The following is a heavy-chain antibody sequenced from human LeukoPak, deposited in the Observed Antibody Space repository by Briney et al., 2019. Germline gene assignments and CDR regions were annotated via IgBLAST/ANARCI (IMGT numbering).Heavy chain of an antibody. D-gene: IGHD3-10*01. Sequence: SETLSLTCAVYGGSFSGYYWTWIRQPPGKGLEWIGEINHGGSTNYNPSLKSRVTISVDTSKNQFSLKLRSVSAADTAVYYCARGDGSGSYYPYYDFWGQGTLVTVSS. CDR3: ARGDGSGSYYPYYDF. V-gene: IGHV4-34*01. J-gene: IGHJ4*02. CDR1: GGSFSGYY. CDR2: INHGGST.